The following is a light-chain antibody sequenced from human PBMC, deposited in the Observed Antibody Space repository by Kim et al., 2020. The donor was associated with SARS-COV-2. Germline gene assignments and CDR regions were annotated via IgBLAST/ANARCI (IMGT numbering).Light chain of an antibody. Sequence: GQSVTISCTGTSSDVGGYNYVSCYQQHPGKAPKLMIYDVSKRPSGVSNRFSGSKSGNTASQTISGLQAEDEADYYCSSYTSSSTYVFGTGTKVTVL. CDR1: SSDVGGYNY. V-gene: IGLV2-14*04. CDR3: SSYTSSSTYV. J-gene: IGLJ1*01. CDR2: DVS.